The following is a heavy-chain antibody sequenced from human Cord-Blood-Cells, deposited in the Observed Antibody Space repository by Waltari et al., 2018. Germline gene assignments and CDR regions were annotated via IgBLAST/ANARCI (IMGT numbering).Heavy chain of an antibody. V-gene: IGHV1-69*06. J-gene: IGHJ4*02. CDR2: IIPIFGTA. CDR3: ARDYYGSGSYYDY. CDR1: GGPFCSYA. D-gene: IGHD3-10*01. Sequence: QAQRVQSGAEVKHAGSAVRVSRKASGGPFCSYATTWVRQAPGQGLEWMGGIIPIFGTANYAQKFQGRVTITADKSTSTAYMELSSLRSEDTAVYYCARDYYGSGSYYDYWGQGTLVTVSS.